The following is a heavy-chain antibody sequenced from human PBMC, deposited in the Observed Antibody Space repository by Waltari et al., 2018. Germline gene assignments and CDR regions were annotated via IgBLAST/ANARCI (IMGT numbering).Heavy chain of an antibody. V-gene: IGHV3-23*01. J-gene: IGHJ5*02. CDR2: ISGRGGST. CDR3: ATMIVPFDP. Sequence: EVQLLESGGGLVQPGGSLSLSCAASGFPFSSYSMSWVGQAPGKGLEWVSAISGRGGSTYYADSVKGRFTISRDNSKNTLYLQMNSLRAEDTAVYYCATMIVPFDPWGQGTLVTVSS. CDR1: GFPFSSYS. D-gene: IGHD3-22*01.